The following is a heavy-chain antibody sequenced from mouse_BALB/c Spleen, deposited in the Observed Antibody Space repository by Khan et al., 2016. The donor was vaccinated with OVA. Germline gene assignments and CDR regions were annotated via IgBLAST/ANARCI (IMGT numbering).Heavy chain of an antibody. CDR3: ARDGSRYNYAMDY. J-gene: IGHJ4*01. D-gene: IGHD2-3*01. Sequence: VQLKESGPGLVKPSRSLSLTCTVTGYSITSDYAWNWIRQFPGNKLEWMGYISSSGSTNYNPALKSRISITRDTSKNQFFLQLNSVTTDDTATYYCARDGSRYNYAMDYWGQGTSVTVSS. CDR1: GYSITSDYA. V-gene: IGHV3-2*02. CDR2: ISSSGST.